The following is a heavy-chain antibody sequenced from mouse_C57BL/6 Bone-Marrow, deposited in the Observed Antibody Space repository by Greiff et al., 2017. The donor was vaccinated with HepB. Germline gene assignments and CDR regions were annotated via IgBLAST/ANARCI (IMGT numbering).Heavy chain of an antibody. V-gene: IGHV7-1*01. CDR3: ARDDGRGYAMDY. CDR2: SRNKANDYTT. D-gene: IGHD6-1*01. CDR1: GFTFSDFY. Sequence: EVQLQESGGGLVQSGRSLRLSCATSGFTFSDFYMEWVRQAPGKGLEWIAASRNKANDYTTEYSASVKGRFIVSRDTSQSILYLQMNALRAEDTAIYYCARDDGRGYAMDYWGQGTSVTVSS. J-gene: IGHJ4*01.